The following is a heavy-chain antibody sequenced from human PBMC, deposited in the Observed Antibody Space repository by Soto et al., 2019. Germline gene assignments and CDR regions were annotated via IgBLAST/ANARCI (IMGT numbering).Heavy chain of an antibody. J-gene: IGHJ6*02. D-gene: IGHD3-3*01. V-gene: IGHV4-4*02. CDR1: GGSISSSNW. CDR3: ARDSRRLRFVPGNYYGMDV. Sequence: PSETLSLTCAVSGGSISSSNWWSWVRQPPGKGLEWIGEIYHSGSTNYNPSLKSRVTISVDKSKNQFSLKLSSVTAADTAVYYCARDSRRLRFVPGNYYGMDVWGQGTTVTVSS. CDR2: IYHSGST.